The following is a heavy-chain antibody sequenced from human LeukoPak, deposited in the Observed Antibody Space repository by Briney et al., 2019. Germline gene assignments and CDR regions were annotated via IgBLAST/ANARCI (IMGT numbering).Heavy chain of an antibody. CDR3: AKDRLYGDSDY. V-gene: IGHV3-33*06. D-gene: IGHD4-17*01. CDR2: IWYDGSNK. CDR1: GFTFSSYG. Sequence: GRSLRPSCAASGFTFSSYGMHWVRQAPGKGLEWVAVIWYDGSNKYYADSVKGRFTISRDNSKNTLYLQMNSLRAEDTAVYYCAKDRLYGDSDYWGQGTLVTVSS. J-gene: IGHJ4*02.